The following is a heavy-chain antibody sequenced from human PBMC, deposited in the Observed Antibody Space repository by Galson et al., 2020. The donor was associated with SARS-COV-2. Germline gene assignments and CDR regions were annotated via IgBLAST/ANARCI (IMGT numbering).Heavy chain of an antibody. CDR3: AKGDPSGVRLDAFDI. D-gene: IGHD3-3*01. V-gene: IGHV3-23*01. J-gene: IGHJ3*02. Sequence: GGSLRPSCAASGFTFSSYAMSWVRQAPGKGLEWDSAISGSGGSTYYADSVKGRFTISRDNSKNTLYLQMNSLRAEDTAVYYCAKGDPSGVRLDAFDIWGQGTMVTVSS. CDR1: GFTFSSYA. CDR2: ISGSGGST.